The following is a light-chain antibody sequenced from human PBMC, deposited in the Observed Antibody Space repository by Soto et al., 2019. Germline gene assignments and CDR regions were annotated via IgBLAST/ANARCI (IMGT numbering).Light chain of an antibody. CDR1: QSVGGN. CDR2: DAS. CDR3: QQYNNWPLYT. J-gene: IGKJ2*01. Sequence: EIVMTQSPATLSVSPGERATLSCRASQSVGGNLAWYQQRPGRAPRLLIYDASTRATDIPARFSGSGSGTEFTLTISSLQSEVFALYYCQQYNNWPLYTFGQGTNLEIK. V-gene: IGKV3-15*01.